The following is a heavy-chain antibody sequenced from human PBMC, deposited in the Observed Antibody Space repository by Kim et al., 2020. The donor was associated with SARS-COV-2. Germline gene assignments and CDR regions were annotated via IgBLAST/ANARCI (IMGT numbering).Heavy chain of an antibody. CDR2: IYYSGST. Sequence: SETLSLTCTVSGGSISSGVYYWSWIRQPPGKGLEWIGYIYYSGSTYYNPSLKSRVTISVDTSKNQFSLKLSSVTAADTAVYYCARDPQGACSGGSCYSYFDYWGQGTLVTVSS. CDR3: ARDPQGACSGGSCYSYFDY. D-gene: IGHD2-15*01. CDR1: GGSISSGVYY. V-gene: IGHV4-30-4*01. J-gene: IGHJ4*02.